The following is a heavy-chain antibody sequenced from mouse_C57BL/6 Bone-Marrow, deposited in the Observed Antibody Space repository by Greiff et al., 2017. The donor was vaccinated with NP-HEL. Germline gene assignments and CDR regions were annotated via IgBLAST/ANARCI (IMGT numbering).Heavy chain of an antibody. V-gene: IGHV10-1*01. D-gene: IGHD1-1*01. CDR3: VRQGYYYGSIYFDY. CDR2: IRSKSNNYAT. J-gene: IGHJ2*01. Sequence: EVQGVESGGGLVQPKGSLKLSCAASGFSFNTYAMNWVRQAPGKGLEWVARIRSKSNNYATYYADSVKDRFTISRDDSESMLYLQMNNLKTEDTAMYYCVRQGYYYGSIYFDYWGQGTTLTVSS. CDR1: GFSFNTYA.